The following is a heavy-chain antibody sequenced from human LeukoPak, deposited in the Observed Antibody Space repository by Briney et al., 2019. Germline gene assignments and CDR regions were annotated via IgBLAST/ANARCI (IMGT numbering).Heavy chain of an antibody. CDR2: INHSGST. CDR1: GGSFSGYY. D-gene: IGHD3-10*01. Sequence: SETLSLTCAVYGGSFSGYYWSWIRQPPGKGLEWIGEINHSGSTNYNPSLESRATISEDTSKNQFSLTLRTVTAADTAVYYCARQISDYYYYYIDVWGKGTTVTVSS. J-gene: IGHJ6*03. V-gene: IGHV4-34*01. CDR3: ARQISDYYYYYIDV.